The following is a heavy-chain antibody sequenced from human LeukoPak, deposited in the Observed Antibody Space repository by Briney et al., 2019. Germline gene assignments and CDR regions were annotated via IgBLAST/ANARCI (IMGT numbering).Heavy chain of an antibody. Sequence: NPSETLSLTCTVSGGTIRSSSYYWGWIRQPPGKGLEWIGSIYYTGSTYYNPSLKSRVTISIDTSKNRFWLTLTSVTAADTAEYYCASHHDHSCFDAWGQGTLVTVPS. D-gene: IGHD3-3*01. V-gene: IGHV4-39*01. CDR2: IYYTGST. CDR1: GGTIRSSSYY. CDR3: ASHHDHSCFDA. J-gene: IGHJ5*02.